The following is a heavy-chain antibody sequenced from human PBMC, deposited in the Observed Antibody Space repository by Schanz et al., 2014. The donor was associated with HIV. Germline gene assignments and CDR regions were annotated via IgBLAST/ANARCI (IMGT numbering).Heavy chain of an antibody. CDR2: IWYDGNYK. CDR1: GFTFSTYA. V-gene: IGHV3-33*06. CDR3: AKENPINYYSHGGHFDI. Sequence: QVQLVESGGGVVQPGRSLRLSCTASGFTFSTYAMHWVRQAPGKGLEWVAVIWYDGNYKSYVDSVKGRFTISRDNSKNTLYLQMNSLRVEDTAVYYCAKENPINYYSHGGHFDIWGQGTMLTVSS. D-gene: IGHD3-10*01. J-gene: IGHJ3*02.